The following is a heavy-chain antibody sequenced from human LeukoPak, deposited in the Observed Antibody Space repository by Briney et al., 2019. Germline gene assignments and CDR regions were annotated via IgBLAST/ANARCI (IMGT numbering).Heavy chain of an antibody. CDR2: IKKDGSEK. V-gene: IGHV3-7*01. CDR1: GFSFSTSW. D-gene: IGHD3-22*01. CDR3: ASQDSNNAFEI. J-gene: IGHJ3*02. Sequence: PGGSLRLSCAASGFSFSTSWMAWGRQAPGKGLEWVANIKKDGSEKIYGDSVKGRLTISRDNAKSSLFLQMNSLRPEDTAVYYCASQDSNNAFEIWGQGTKVTVSS.